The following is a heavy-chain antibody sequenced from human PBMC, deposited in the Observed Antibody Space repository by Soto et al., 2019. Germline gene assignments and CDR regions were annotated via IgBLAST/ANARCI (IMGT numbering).Heavy chain of an antibody. Sequence: ASVKVSCKASGGTFSSYAISWVRQAPGQGLEWMGWINPNSGGTNYAQKFQGWVTMTRDTSISTAYMELSRLRSDDTAVYYCARGYYYGSPFYGMDVWGQGTTVTVS. J-gene: IGHJ6*02. CDR1: GGTFSSYA. CDR3: ARGYYYGSPFYGMDV. V-gene: IGHV1-2*04. CDR2: INPNSGGT. D-gene: IGHD3-10*01.